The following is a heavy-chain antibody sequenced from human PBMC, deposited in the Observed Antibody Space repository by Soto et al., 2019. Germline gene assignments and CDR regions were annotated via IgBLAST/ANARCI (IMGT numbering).Heavy chain of an antibody. CDR2: FNPRADTT. Sequence: QVQLVQSGAEVKKPGASVKVSCKASGYTLSDANIHWVRQAPGQGPEWMGIFNPRADTTNYAQKFQGRVTMTRDTSTSTVYMELSSLRSEDTAVYYCVRDLRVGGDYWGQGTLVTVSS. J-gene: IGHJ4*02. D-gene: IGHD1-26*01. V-gene: IGHV1-46*01. CDR3: VRDLRVGGDY. CDR1: GYTLSDAN.